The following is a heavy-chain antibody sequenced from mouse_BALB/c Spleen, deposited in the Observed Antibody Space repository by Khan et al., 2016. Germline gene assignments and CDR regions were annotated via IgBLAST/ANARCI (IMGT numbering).Heavy chain of an antibody. D-gene: IGHD2-14*01. CDR1: GFSIQETY. J-gene: IGHJ2*01. CDR3: ARMYDGDY. CDR2: IDPPTDNT. Sequence: VQLQQPGAELVKPEASVKLSCTASGFSIQETYIHWVRQSPEQGLDWIGRIDPPTDNTKYDPKIPGKATITADASSNTAYLQLNSLTYEDTAVYYCARMYDGDYWGQGTTLTVSS. V-gene: IGHV14-3*02.